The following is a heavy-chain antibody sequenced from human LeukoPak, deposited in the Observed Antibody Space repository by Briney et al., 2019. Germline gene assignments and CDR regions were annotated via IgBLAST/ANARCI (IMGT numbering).Heavy chain of an antibody. CDR3: AKGGMATIPYYFDY. CDR2: ISWNSGSI. D-gene: IGHD5-24*01. J-gene: IGHJ4*02. Sequence: GGSLRLSCAASGFTFDDYAMHWVRHAPGKGLEWVSGISWNSGSIGYADSVKGRFTISRDNAKNPLYLQMNSLRAEDMALYYCAKGGMATIPYYFDYWGQGTLVTVSS. V-gene: IGHV3-9*03. CDR1: GFTFDDYA.